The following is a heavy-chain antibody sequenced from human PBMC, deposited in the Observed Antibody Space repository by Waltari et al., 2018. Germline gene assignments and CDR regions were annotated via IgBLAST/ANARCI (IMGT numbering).Heavy chain of an antibody. Sequence: EVQLVESGGGLVHPGGSLRLSCPASGFTVSSNHRSWVRQAPGKGLEWVSLIYDAGSTYYPDSVRGRFTISRDNSKNTVHLQMNSLRVEDTAIYYCARARDEETAMVYFDRWGQGTLVSVSS. CDR1: GFTVSSNH. CDR2: IYDAGST. J-gene: IGHJ4*02. CDR3: ARARDEETAMVYFDR. D-gene: IGHD5-18*01. V-gene: IGHV3-66*02.